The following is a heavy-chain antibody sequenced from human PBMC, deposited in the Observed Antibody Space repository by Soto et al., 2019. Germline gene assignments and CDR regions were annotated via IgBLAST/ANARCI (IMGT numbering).Heavy chain of an antibody. CDR1: GFTFISYT. CDR3: AKDLRPDGVCDFDY. CDR2: INSGSRT. D-gene: IGHD2-8*01. Sequence: GGSLILSCAASGFTFISYTMNLVRQAPGKGLELVSGINSGSRTYDADTEKVRRTICRDDSKNSLYLQIFSLRAEYTAVSSCAKDLRPDGVCDFDYWGQGTLFTVSS. J-gene: IGHJ4*02. V-gene: IGHV3-23*01.